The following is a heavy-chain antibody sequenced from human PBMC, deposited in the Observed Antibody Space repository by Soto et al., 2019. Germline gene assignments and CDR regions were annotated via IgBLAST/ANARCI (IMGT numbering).Heavy chain of an antibody. J-gene: IGHJ6*03. CDR3: ARVGYYDFWSGTISHSHYMDV. D-gene: IGHD3-3*01. CDR2: IRSSSDTI. CDR1: GFTFSSYA. V-gene: IGHV3-64*04. Sequence: GSLRLSCSASGFTFSSYAMHWVRQAPGKGLEYVSDIRSSSDTIYYADSVKGRFTISRDNAKNSLSLYLNSLRVEDTAVYYCARVGYYDFWSGTISHSHYMDVLGKGNTVTGSS.